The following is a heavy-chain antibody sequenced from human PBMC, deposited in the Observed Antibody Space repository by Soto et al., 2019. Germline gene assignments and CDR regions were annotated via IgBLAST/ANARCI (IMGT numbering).Heavy chain of an antibody. V-gene: IGHV3-9*01. CDR3: VKDESINWYSGHFRH. Sequence: EVQLVESGGGLVQPGRSLRLPCAASGFTFDDYAMHWVRQVPGKGLEWVSGINWNSGSIGYADSVKGRFAISRDNAKNSLHLQMNSLRAEDTAFYYCVKDESINWYSGHFRHWGQGTLVTVSS. CDR1: GFTFDDYA. D-gene: IGHD6-13*01. J-gene: IGHJ1*01. CDR2: INWNSGSI.